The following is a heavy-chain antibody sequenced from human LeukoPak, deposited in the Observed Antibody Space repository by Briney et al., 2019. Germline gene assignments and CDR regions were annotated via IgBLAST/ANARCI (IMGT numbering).Heavy chain of an antibody. J-gene: IGHJ4*02. CDR1: GFTFSSYG. D-gene: IGHD2-21*01. CDR2: ISGSGGNT. V-gene: IGHV3-23*01. Sequence: GGSLRLSCAASGFTFSSYGMSWVRQAPGKGLEWVSAISGSGGNTYYAASVKGRFTISRDNSKNTLYLQMSSLRAEDTAVYYCARARPYFPLGYFDYWGQGTLVTVSS. CDR3: ARARPYFPLGYFDY.